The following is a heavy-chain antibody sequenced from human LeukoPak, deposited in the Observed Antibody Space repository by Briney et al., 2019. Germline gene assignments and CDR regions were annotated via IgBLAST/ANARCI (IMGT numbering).Heavy chain of an antibody. D-gene: IGHD6-19*01. CDR1: GFTFSSYS. Sequence: PGGSLRLSCAASGFTFSSYSMNWVRQAPGKGLEWVSSISSSSSSVYYSDSVKGRFTISRDNAKKSLCLQMNSLRAEDTAVYYCARPPYSSGWYYFDSWGQGTLVTVSS. V-gene: IGHV3-21*01. J-gene: IGHJ4*02. CDR2: ISSSSSSV. CDR3: ARPPYSSGWYYFDS.